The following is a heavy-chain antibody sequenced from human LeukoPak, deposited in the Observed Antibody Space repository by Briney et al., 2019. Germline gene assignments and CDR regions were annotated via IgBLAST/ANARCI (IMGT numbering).Heavy chain of an antibody. V-gene: IGHV1-2*02. J-gene: IGHJ4*02. D-gene: IGHD6-19*01. CDR1: GYTFTGYY. Sequence: ASVKVSCKASGYTFTGYYMHWLGQAPGKGVEWMGWIKPTISGTHNAQKFQGRVAMIRGTSISTGYMELSRLRSDDTAVYYCARDRDIAVAGIDYWGQGTLVSVSS. CDR2: IKPTISGT. CDR3: ARDRDIAVAGIDY.